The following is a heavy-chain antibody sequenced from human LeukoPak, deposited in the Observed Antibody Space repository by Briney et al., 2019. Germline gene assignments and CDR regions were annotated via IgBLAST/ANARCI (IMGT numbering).Heavy chain of an antibody. V-gene: IGHV3-23*01. Sequence: GGSLRLSCAASGFTFSSYAMSWVSQAPGKGLEWVSAISGSGGSTYYADSVKGRFTISRDNSENTLYLQMNSLRAEDTAVYYCAKISQGDYFDYWGQGTLVTVSS. J-gene: IGHJ4*02. CDR1: GFTFSSYA. CDR2: ISGSGGST. CDR3: AKISQGDYFDY.